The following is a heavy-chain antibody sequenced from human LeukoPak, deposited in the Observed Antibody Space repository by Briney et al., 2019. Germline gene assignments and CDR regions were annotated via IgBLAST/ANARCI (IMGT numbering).Heavy chain of an antibody. CDR3: VQSGSPEMATNAFDY. Sequence: GGSLRLSCSASGFTFGNYAMHWVRQAPGKGLEYVSAISSNGGSTYYADSVKGRFTISRDNSKNTLYLQMSSLRAEDTAVYYCVQSGSPEMATNAFDYWGQGTLVTVSS. V-gene: IGHV3-64D*06. J-gene: IGHJ4*02. CDR2: ISSNGGST. CDR1: GFTFGNYA. D-gene: IGHD5-24*01.